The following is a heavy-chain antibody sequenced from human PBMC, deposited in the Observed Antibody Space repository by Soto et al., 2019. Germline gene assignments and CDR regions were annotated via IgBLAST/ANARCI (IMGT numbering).Heavy chain of an antibody. CDR1: GFTFDDYA. J-gene: IGHJ4*02. CDR3: AKDRSYSSSRSYFDY. CDR2: ISWNSGSI. V-gene: IGHV3-9*01. Sequence: EVQLVESGGGLVQPGRSLRLSCAASGFTFDDYAMHWVRQAPGKGLEWVSGISWNSGSIGYADSVKDRFTISRDNAKNSLYLQMNSLRAEDTALYYCAKDRSYSSSRSYFDYWGQGTLVTVSS. D-gene: IGHD6-13*01.